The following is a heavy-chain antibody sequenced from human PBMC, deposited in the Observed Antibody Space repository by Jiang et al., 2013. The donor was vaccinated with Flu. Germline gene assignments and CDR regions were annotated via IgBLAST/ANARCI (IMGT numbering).Heavy chain of an antibody. CDR2: ISSSSSTI. J-gene: IGHJ4*02. D-gene: IGHD1-26*01. V-gene: IGHV3-48*01. Sequence: RLSCAASGFTFSSYSMNWVRQAPGKGLEWVSYISSSSSTIYYADSVKGRFTISRDNAKNSLYLQMNSLRAEDTAVYYCARDQGPLGGSYDYWGQGTLVTVSS. CDR3: ARDQGPLGGSYDY. CDR1: GFTFSSYS.